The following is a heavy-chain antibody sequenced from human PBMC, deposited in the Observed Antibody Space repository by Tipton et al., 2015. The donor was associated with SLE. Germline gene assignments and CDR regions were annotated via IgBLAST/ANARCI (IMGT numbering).Heavy chain of an antibody. D-gene: IGHD3-16*01. V-gene: IGHV4-59*01. CDR3: AGGHGPSAFDI. J-gene: IGHJ3*02. CDR2: IYYSGST. CDR1: GGSISSYY. Sequence: TLSLTCTVSGGSISSYYWSCIRQPPGKGLEWIGYIYYSGSTNYNPSLKSRVTISVDTSKNQFSLKLSSVTAADTAVYYCAGGHGPSAFDIWGQGTMVTVSS.